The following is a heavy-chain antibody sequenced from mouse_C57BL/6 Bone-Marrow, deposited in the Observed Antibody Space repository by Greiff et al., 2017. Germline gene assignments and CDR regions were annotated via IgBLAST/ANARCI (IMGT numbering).Heavy chain of an antibody. CDR2: IYWDDDK. V-gene: IGHV8-12*01. Sequence: QVTLKVSGPGILQSSQTLSLTCSFSGFSLSTSGMGVSWIRQPSGKGLEWLAHIYWDDDKRYNPSLKSRLTMSKDTSRNQVFLKTPSVDTADTATYSCARRDIITTVVAHWYFDVWGAGTTVTVSS. CDR1: GFSLSTSGMG. CDR3: ARRDIITTVVAHWYFDV. D-gene: IGHD1-1*01. J-gene: IGHJ1*01.